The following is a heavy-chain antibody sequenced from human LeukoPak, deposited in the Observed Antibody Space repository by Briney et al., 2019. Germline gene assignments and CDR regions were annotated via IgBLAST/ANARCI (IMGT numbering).Heavy chain of an antibody. V-gene: IGHV3-23*01. D-gene: IGHD2-2*01. CDR3: AKSRQSVPAAANY. J-gene: IGHJ4*02. CDR2: ISGSGGST. Sequence: GGSLRLSCAASGFTFSSYAMSWARQAPGKGLEWVSAISGSGGSTYYADSVKGRFTISRDNSKNTLYLQMNSLRAEDTAVYYCAKSRQSVPAAANYWGQGTLVTVSS. CDR1: GFTFSSYA.